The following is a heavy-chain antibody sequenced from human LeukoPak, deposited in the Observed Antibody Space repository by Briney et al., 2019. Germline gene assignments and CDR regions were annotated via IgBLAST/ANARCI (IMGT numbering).Heavy chain of an antibody. D-gene: IGHD3-16*02. CDR3: ARRLIYYDYVWGSYRLDAFDI. CDR1: GFTFSSYW. Sequence: PGGSLRLSCAASGFTFSSYWMSWVRQAPGKGLEWVANIKQDGSEKYYVDSVKGRFTISRDNAKNSLYLQMNSLRAEDTAVYYCARRLIYYDYVWGSYRLDAFDIWGQGTMVTVSS. V-gene: IGHV3-7*01. CDR2: IKQDGSEK. J-gene: IGHJ3*02.